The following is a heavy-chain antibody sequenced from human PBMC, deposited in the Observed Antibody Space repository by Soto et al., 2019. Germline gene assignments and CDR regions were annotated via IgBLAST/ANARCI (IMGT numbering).Heavy chain of an antibody. CDR2: INPKSGGT. CDR3: ARDPGGSYDYYDGMDV. V-gene: IGHV1-2*02. J-gene: IGHJ6*02. Sequence: ASVKDSCKASGYTFTGYYMYWVRQAPGQGLEWMGWINPKSGGTNYAQKLQGRVTMHRDTSISTVYMELSRLRSDDAAVYDCARDPGGSYDYYDGMDVWGQGTTVTVSS. CDR1: GYTFTGYY. D-gene: IGHD1-26*01.